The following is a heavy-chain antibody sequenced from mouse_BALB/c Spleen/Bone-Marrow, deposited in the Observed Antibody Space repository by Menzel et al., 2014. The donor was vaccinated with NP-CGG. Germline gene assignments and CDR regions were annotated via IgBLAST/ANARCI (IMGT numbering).Heavy chain of an antibody. J-gene: IGHJ4*01. CDR1: GYAFTNYL. CDR2: INPGSGGT. V-gene: IGHV1-54*01. Sequence: VQLQQSGAELVRPGTSVKVSCKASGYAFTNYLIEWVKQRPGQGLEWIGVINPGSGGTIYNEKFKGKATLTADKSSSTAYMQLSSLTSDDSAVYFCARWDYAMDYWGQGTSVTVSS. CDR3: ARWDYAMDY.